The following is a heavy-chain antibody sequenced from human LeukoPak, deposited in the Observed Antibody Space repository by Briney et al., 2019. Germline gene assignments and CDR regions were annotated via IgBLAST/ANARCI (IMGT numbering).Heavy chain of an antibody. CDR2: IRSKAYGGTT. Sequence: PGGSLRLSCTASGFTFGDYAMSWVRQAPGKGLEWVGFIRSKAYGGTTEYAASVKGRFTISRDDSKSIAYLQMNSLKTEDTAVYYCTRAAIGQSYYYGMDVWGQGTTVTVSS. J-gene: IGHJ6*02. D-gene: IGHD2-21*01. V-gene: IGHV3-49*04. CDR1: GFTFGDYA. CDR3: TRAAIGQSYYYGMDV.